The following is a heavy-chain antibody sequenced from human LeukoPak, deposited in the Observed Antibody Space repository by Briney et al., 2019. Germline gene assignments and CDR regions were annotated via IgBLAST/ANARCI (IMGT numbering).Heavy chain of an antibody. V-gene: IGHV3-48*01. CDR3: AKSVDSSSKRGYFQH. J-gene: IGHJ1*01. CDR1: GFTFRSYS. Sequence: GGSLRLSCAVSGFTFRSYSMNWVRQAPGKGLEWVSYISSSSSTIYYADSVKGRFTISRDNAKNSLYLQMNSLRAEDTAVYYCAKSVDSSSKRGYFQHWGQGTLVTVSS. CDR2: ISSSSSTI. D-gene: IGHD3-22*01.